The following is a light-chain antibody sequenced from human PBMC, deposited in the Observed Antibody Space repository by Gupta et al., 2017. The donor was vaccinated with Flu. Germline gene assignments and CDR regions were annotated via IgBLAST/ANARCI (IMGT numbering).Light chain of an antibody. CDR3: QVWDTSSDGLYV. V-gene: IGLV3-21*03. CDR1: NIGDKS. J-gene: IGLJ1*01. Sequence: SYVLTQPPSLSVTPGKTARISCGGNNIGDKSVHWYQQKPGQAPVLVVYHDSDRPSGITDRFSGSNSGTTATLTIARVEAGEEADYYCQVWDTSSDGLYVFGTGTKVTVL. CDR2: HDS.